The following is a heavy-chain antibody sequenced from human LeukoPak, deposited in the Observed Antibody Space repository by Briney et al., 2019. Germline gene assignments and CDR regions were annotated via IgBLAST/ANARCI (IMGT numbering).Heavy chain of an antibody. Sequence: PSETLSLTCTVSGGSISSYYWSWIRQSPGKGLEWIGYIDYSGSACYNPSFKSRVTISVDTAKSQFSLDLRSVTAADTAVYYCARDAWNGNSPLDYWGQGTLVTVSS. CDR3: ARDAWNGNSPLDY. CDR1: GGSISSYY. V-gene: IGHV4-59*12. CDR2: IDYSGSA. D-gene: IGHD3-3*01. J-gene: IGHJ4*02.